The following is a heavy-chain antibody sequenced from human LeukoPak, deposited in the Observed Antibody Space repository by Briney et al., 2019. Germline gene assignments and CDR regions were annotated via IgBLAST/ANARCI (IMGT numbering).Heavy chain of an antibody. CDR3: AKVSTYYSDSSGYKFDY. D-gene: IGHD3-22*01. Sequence: GGSLRLSCAASGFTFSSYAMSWVRQAPGKGLEWVSAISGSGGGTYSADSVKGRFTISRDDSKKTLYLQMNPLRAEDTVVYYCAKVSTYYSDSSGYKFDYWGQGTLVTVSS. J-gene: IGHJ4*02. CDR1: GFTFSSYA. CDR2: ISGSGGGT. V-gene: IGHV3-23*01.